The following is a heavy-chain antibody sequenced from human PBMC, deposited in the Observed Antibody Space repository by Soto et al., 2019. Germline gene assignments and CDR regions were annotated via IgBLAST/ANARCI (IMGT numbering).Heavy chain of an antibody. V-gene: IGHV1-2*04. CDR2: INPNSGGT. J-gene: IGHJ6*03. Sequence: ASVKVSCKASGYTFTGYYMHWVRQAPGQGLEWMGWINPNSGGTNYAQKFQGCVTMTRDESISTAYMELSMLRSDDKSVYSYARGGDSDSSGYYYYYYYMDVWGKGTTVTVSS. D-gene: IGHD3-22*01. CDR1: GYTFTGYY. CDR3: ARGGDSDSSGYYYYYYYMDV.